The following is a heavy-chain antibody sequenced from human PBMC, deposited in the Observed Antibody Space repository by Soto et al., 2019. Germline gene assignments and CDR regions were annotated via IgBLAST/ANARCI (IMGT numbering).Heavy chain of an antibody. CDR2: IWYDGSNK. D-gene: IGHD3-10*01. Sequence: GGSLRLSCAASGFTFSSYGMHWVRQAPGKGLEWVAVIWYDGSNKYYADSVKGRFTISRDNSKNTLYLQMNSLRAEDTAVYYCARDGRGVIIGSDYWGQGTLVTVSS. V-gene: IGHV3-33*01. CDR1: GFTFSSYG. CDR3: ARDGRGVIIGSDY. J-gene: IGHJ4*02.